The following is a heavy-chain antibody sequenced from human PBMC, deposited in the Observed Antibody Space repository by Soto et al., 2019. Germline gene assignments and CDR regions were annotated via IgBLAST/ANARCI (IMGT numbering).Heavy chain of an antibody. CDR1: GFTVSNNY. CDR3: ATTPGGGGY. V-gene: IGHV3-53*01. Sequence: EVQLVESGGGLIQPGGSLRLSCAVSGFTVSNNYMSWVRQAPGKGLEGVSVIYSGGYTAYGDSVKGRFTISRDNSKNTQYPKMNTRGAAAPAVFFGATTPGGGGYWGQGTLVTVSS. CDR2: IYSGGYT. J-gene: IGHJ4*02. D-gene: IGHD2-15*01.